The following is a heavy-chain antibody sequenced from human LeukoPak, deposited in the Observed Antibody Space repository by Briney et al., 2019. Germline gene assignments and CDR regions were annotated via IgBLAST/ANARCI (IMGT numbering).Heavy chain of an antibody. D-gene: IGHD3-10*01. CDR1: GFTFSSYG. Sequence: GRSLRLSCAASGFTFSSYGMHWVRQAPGKGLEWVAVIWYDGSNKYYADSVKGRFTISRDNSKNTLYLQMNSLRAEDTAVYHCARDYGSGSYSRSSWFDPWGQGTLVTVSS. J-gene: IGHJ5*02. V-gene: IGHV3-33*01. CDR2: IWYDGSNK. CDR3: ARDYGSGSYSRSSWFDP.